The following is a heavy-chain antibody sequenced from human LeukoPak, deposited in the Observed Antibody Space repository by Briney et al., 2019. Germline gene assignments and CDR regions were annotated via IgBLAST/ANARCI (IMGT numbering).Heavy chain of an antibody. CDR3: AKSREYSSSWSTNDY. CDR2: ISGSGGST. CDR1: GFTVSSNY. Sequence: GGSLRLSCAASGFTVSSNYMSWVRQAPGKGLEWVSAISGSGGSTYYADSVKGRFTISRDNSKNTLYLQMNSLRAEDTAVYYCAKSREYSSSWSTNDYWGQGTLVTVSS. D-gene: IGHD6-13*01. J-gene: IGHJ4*02. V-gene: IGHV3-23*01.